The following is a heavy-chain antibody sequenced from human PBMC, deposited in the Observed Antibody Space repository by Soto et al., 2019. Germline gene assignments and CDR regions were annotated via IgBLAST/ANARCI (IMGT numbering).Heavy chain of an antibody. CDR1: GGSISSYY. CDR3: ARDTNYDCSGYQYTWFDP. V-gene: IGHV4-59*01. D-gene: IGHD3-22*01. J-gene: IGHJ5*02. Sequence: SETLSLTCTVSGGSISSYYWSWIRQPPGKGLEWIGYIYYSGSTNYNPSLKSRVTISVDTSKNQFSLKLSSVTAADTAVYYCARDTNYDCSGYQYTWFDPWGQGTLVTVSS. CDR2: IYYSGST.